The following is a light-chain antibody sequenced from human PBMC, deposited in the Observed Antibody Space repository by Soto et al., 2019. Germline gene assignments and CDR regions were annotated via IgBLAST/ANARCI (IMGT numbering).Light chain of an antibody. V-gene: IGKV3-15*01. J-gene: IGKJ1*01. CDR2: GAS. Sequence: EIVMTQSPATLSVSPGERATLSCRASQSVSSNLAWYQQKPGQAPRLLIYGASTRATGIPARFSGSGSGTAFTRTISSLQSEDFAVYYCQQYNNWPPWTFGQGTTVEIK. CDR3: QQYNNWPPWT. CDR1: QSVSSN.